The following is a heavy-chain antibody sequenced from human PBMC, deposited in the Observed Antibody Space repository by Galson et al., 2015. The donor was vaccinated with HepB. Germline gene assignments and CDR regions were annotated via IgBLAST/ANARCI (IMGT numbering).Heavy chain of an antibody. CDR2: IWYDGSNK. J-gene: IGHJ3*02. Sequence: SLRLSCAASGFTFSSYGMHWVRQAPGKGLEWVAVIWYDGSNKYYADSVKGRFTISRDNSKNTLYLQMNSLRAEDTAVYYCARSRGTWDAFDIWGQGTMVTVSS. D-gene: IGHD3-16*01. V-gene: IGHV3-33*01. CDR3: ARSRGTWDAFDI. CDR1: GFTFSSYG.